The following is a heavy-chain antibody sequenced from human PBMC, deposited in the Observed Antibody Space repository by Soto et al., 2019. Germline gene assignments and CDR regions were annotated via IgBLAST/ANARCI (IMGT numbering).Heavy chain of an antibody. V-gene: IGHV1-69*06. Sequence: GASVKVSCKASGGTFSSYAISWVRQAPGQVLEWMGGIIPIFGTANYAQKFQGRVTITADKSTSTAYMELSSLRSEDTAVYYCARYHYYYGMDVWGQGPTVTVSS. CDR1: GGTFSSYA. J-gene: IGHJ6*02. CDR3: ARYHYYYGMDV. CDR2: IIPIFGTA.